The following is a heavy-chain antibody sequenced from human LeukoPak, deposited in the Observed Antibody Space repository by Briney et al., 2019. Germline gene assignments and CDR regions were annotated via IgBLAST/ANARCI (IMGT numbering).Heavy chain of an antibody. Sequence: SVKVSCKASGYTFTSYGISWVRQAPGQGLEWMGGIIPIFGTANYAQKFQGRVTITADESTSTAYMELSSLRSEDTAVYYCARGDSSGYNRFDYWGQGTLVTVSS. D-gene: IGHD3-22*01. J-gene: IGHJ4*02. CDR2: IIPIFGTA. CDR1: GYTFTSYG. V-gene: IGHV1-69*13. CDR3: ARGDSSGYNRFDY.